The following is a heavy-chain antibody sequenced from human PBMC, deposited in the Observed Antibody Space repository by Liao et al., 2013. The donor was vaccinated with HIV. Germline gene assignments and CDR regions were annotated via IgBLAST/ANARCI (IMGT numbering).Heavy chain of an antibody. J-gene: IGHJ3*02. CDR2: IYTSGST. D-gene: IGHD2/OR15-2a*01. CDR1: GGSISSGTYY. Sequence: QVQLQESGPGLVKPSQTLSLTCTVSGGSISSGTYYWSWIRQPAGKGLEWIGRIYTSGSTNYNPSLKSRVTISVDTSKNQFSLKLSSVTAADTAVYLCARESLYPDAFDIWGQGTMVTVSS. CDR3: ARESLYPDAFDI. V-gene: IGHV4-61*02.